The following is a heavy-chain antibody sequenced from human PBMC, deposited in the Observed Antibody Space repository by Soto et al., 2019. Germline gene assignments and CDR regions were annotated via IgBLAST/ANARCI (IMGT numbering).Heavy chain of an antibody. CDR3: ARDRLTDS. J-gene: IGHJ4*02. CDR1: GFTFSSYW. CDR2: INEDGRYR. V-gene: IGHV3-7*04. Sequence: EVQLVESGGGLVQPGGSLRLSCAASGFTFSSYWMSWVRQAPGKGLEWLANINEDGRYRNYVGSVKGRFTISRDNAKNSLYLQMNSLGAEDTAVYYCARDRLTDSWGQGTLVTVSS. D-gene: IGHD5-12*01.